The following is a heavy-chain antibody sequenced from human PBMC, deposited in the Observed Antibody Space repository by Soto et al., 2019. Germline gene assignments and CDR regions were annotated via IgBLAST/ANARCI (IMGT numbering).Heavy chain of an antibody. D-gene: IGHD3-16*01. CDR3: AKDRLAGGFDY. CDR2: VSATAGTT. Sequence: GGSLRLSCAASGFTFSYYYMSGVRQAPGKGLEWVSLVSATAGTTYYTDSVKGRFTISRDNSRNTVYLQMNSLRADDTAVYYCAKDRLAGGFDYWGQGTLVTVSS. CDR1: GFTFSYYY. J-gene: IGHJ4*02. V-gene: IGHV3-23*01.